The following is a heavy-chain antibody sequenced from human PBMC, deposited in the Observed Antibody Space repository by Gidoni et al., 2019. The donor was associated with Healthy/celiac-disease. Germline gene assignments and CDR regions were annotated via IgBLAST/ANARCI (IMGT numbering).Heavy chain of an antibody. Sequence: QVQLQESGPGLVKPSQTLSLTCTVSGGHISSGDYYGSWIRQPPGKGLEWIGYIYYSGSTYYNPSLKSRVTISVDTSKNQFSLKLSSVTAADTAVYYCASFGRGRAQYYFDYWGQGTLVTVSS. CDR1: GGHISSGDYY. D-gene: IGHD2-15*01. CDR2: IYYSGST. V-gene: IGHV4-30-4*01. J-gene: IGHJ4*02. CDR3: ASFGRGRAQYYFDY.